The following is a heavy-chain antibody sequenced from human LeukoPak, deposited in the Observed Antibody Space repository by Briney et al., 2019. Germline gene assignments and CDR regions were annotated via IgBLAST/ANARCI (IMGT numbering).Heavy chain of an antibody. CDR2: ISGSGGST. CDR3: AKAQRIVVVPAAIRY. D-gene: IGHD2-2*02. J-gene: IGHJ4*02. CDR1: GFTFSSYA. V-gene: IGHV3-23*01. Sequence: GGSLRLSCAASGFTFSSYAMSWVRQAPGKGLEWVSAISGSGGSTYYADSVKGRFTISRDNSKNTLYLQMNSLRAEDTAVYYCAKAQRIVVVPAAIRYWGQGTLVTVSS.